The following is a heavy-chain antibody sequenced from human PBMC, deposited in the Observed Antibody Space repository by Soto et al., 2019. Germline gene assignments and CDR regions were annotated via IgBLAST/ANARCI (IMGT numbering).Heavy chain of an antibody. D-gene: IGHD6-6*01. J-gene: IGHJ6*02. CDR1: GFTFSSYD. V-gene: IGHV3-13*01. CDR3: ARELHEYSSSYRYGMDV. Sequence: GGSLRLSCAASGFTFSSYDMHWVRQATGKGLEWVSAIGTAGDTYYPGSVKGRFTISRENAKNSLYFKMNSLRAGDTAVYYCARELHEYSSSYRYGMDVWGQGTTVTVSS. CDR2: IGTAGDT.